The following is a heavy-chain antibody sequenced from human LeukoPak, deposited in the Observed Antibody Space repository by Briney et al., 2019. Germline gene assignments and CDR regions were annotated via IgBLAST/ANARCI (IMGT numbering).Heavy chain of an antibody. Sequence: GGSLRLSCAASGFTFSSYWMSWVRQAPGKGLDWVPIIKLDGSEKYYVDSVKGRFTISRDNAKNSLYLQMNSLRADDTAVYHRARGYTISPNWFDPWGQGTLVTVSS. V-gene: IGHV3-7*05. CDR3: ARGYTISPNWFDP. D-gene: IGHD3-9*01. CDR1: GFTFSSYW. CDR2: IKLDGSEK. J-gene: IGHJ5*02.